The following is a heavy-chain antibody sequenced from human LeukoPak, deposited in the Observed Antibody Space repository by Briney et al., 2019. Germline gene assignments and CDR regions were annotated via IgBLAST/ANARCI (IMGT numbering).Heavy chain of an antibody. CDR2: ISYDGSNK. V-gene: IGHV3-30-3*01. Sequence: GGSLRLSCAASGFTFSSYAMHWVRQAPGKGLEWVAVISYDGSNKYYADSVKGRFTISRDNSKNTLYLQMNSLRAEDTAVYYCARDRAMMSYFDYWGQGTLVTVSP. J-gene: IGHJ4*02. D-gene: IGHD3-22*01. CDR3: ARDRAMMSYFDY. CDR1: GFTFSSYA.